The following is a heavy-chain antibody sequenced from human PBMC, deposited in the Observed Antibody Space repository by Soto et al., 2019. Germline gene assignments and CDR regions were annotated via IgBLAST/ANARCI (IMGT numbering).Heavy chain of an antibody. CDR1: GYTFTSYA. D-gene: IGHD7-27*01. CDR3: ARALGPSTEFDP. Sequence: EASVKVSCKASGYTFTSYAMHWVRQAPGQRLEWMGWINAGNGNTKYSQKFQGRVTITRDTSASTAYMELSSLRSEDTAVYYCARALGPSTEFDPWGQGTLVTVSS. J-gene: IGHJ5*02. CDR2: INAGNGNT. V-gene: IGHV1-3*01.